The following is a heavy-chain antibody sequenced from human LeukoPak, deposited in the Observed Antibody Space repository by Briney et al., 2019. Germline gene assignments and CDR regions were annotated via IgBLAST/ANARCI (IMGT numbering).Heavy chain of an antibody. CDR1: GFTFSSYS. CDR2: ISSSRSYI. Sequence: GGSLRLSCAASGFTFSSYSINWVRQAPGKGLEGVSSISSSRSYIYYADSVKGRFTISRDNAKNSLYLQMNSLRAEDTAVYYCVRDLGGGGIFDYWGQGTLVTVSS. J-gene: IGHJ4*02. V-gene: IGHV3-21*01. CDR3: VRDLGGGGIFDY. D-gene: IGHD3-16*01.